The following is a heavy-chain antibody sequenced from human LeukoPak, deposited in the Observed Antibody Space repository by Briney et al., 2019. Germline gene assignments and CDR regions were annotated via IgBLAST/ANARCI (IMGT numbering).Heavy chain of an antibody. J-gene: IGHJ3*02. CDR3: ARAPGVVGANDAFDI. V-gene: IGHV3-20*04. CDR1: GFTFDDYG. D-gene: IGHD1-26*01. Sequence: GGSLRLSCAASGFTFDDYGMSWVRHAPGKGLEWVSGINWNGGSTGYADSVKGRFTISRDNAKNSLYLQMNSLRAEDTALYYCARAPGVVGANDAFDIWGQGTMVTVSS. CDR2: INWNGGST.